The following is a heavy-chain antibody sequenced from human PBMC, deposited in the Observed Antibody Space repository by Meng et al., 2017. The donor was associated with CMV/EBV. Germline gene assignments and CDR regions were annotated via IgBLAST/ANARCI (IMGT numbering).Heavy chain of an antibody. D-gene: IGHD3-22*01. CDR3: AREEGLRYYDSSGYFGRFDY. CDR1: GGSISSYY. CDR2: IYYIGST. Sequence: GSLRLSCTVSGGSISSYYWSWIRQPPGKGLEWIGYIYYIGSTNYNPSLKSRVTISVDTSKNQFSLKLNSVTAADTAVYYCAREEGLRYYDSSGYFGRFDYWGQGTLVTVSS. J-gene: IGHJ4*02. V-gene: IGHV4-59*01.